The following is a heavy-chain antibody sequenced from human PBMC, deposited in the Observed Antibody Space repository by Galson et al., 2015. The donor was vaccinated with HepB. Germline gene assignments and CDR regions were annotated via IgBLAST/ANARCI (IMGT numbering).Heavy chain of an antibody. CDR2: IYYSGST. D-gene: IGHD3-22*01. J-gene: IGHJ4*02. Sequence: ETLSLTCTVSGGSISSYYWSWIRQPPGKGLEWIGYIYYSGSTNYNPSLKSRVTISVDTSKNQFSLKLSSVTAADTAVYYCARGTPTYYYDSSGYFLGYWGQGTLVTVSS. V-gene: IGHV4-59*01. CDR3: ARGTPTYYYDSSGYFLGY. CDR1: GGSISSYY.